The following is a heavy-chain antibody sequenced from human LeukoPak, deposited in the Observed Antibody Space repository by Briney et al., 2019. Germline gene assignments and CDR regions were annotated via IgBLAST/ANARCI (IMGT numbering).Heavy chain of an antibody. J-gene: IGHJ4*02. D-gene: IGHD2-15*01. CDR2: IYSGGST. CDR1: GFTVSSNY. V-gene: IGHV3-53*01. Sequence: PGGSLRLSCAASGFTVSSNYMSWVRQAPGKGLEWVSIIYSGGSTFNADSVRGRFTISRDNSKNTLYLQMNSLRAEDTAVYYCARAGLGYCSGGSCPFYFDYWGQGTLVTVSS. CDR3: ARAGLGYCSGGSCPFYFDY.